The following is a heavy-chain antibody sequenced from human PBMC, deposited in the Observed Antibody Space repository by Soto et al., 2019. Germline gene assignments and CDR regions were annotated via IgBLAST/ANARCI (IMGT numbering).Heavy chain of an antibody. CDR2: IYHSEST. Sequence: QLQLLESGSGLVKPSQTLSLTCAVSGGSISSGGYSWSWIRQPPGKGQEYIGYIYHSESTYYNPAIKSRVTITVDMSMNQFSLRVSSVAASDRAMYYCARVPDYWGQGTLVTVSS. J-gene: IGHJ4*02. CDR1: GGSISSGGYS. CDR3: ARVPDY. V-gene: IGHV4-30-2*01.